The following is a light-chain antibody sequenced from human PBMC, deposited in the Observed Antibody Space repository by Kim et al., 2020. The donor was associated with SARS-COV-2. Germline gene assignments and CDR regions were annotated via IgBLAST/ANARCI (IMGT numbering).Light chain of an antibody. CDR2: KDS. CDR3: QSADSSGTDHVV. Sequence: SYELTQPPSVSVSPGQTARITCSGDALPKQYAYWYQQKPGQAPVLVIYKDSERPSGIPERFSGSSSGTTVTLTISGVQAEDEADYYCQSADSSGTDHVV. CDR1: ALPKQY. V-gene: IGLV3-25*03. J-gene: IGLJ2*01.